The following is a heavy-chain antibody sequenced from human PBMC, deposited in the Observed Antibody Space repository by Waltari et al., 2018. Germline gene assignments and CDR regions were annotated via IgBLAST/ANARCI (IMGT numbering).Heavy chain of an antibody. Sequence: QGQPVQAGAEVKKPGASVKVYCKASGYILCVHVIHGLPRARGEGLEWMGLIDPDNGGTTYAQKFQGRVYMTRDTSITTLYLELSSLTSDDAAVYYCVRETIYRGTPSGSFSIWGQGTMVTVSS. D-gene: IGHD1-26*01. CDR1: GYILCVHV. CDR2: IDPDNGGT. CDR3: VRETIYRGTPSGSFSI. V-gene: IGHV1-2*06. J-gene: IGHJ3*02.